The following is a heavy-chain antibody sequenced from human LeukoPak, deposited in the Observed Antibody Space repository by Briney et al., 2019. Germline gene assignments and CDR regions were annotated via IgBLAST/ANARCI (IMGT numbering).Heavy chain of an antibody. D-gene: IGHD4-23*01. CDR3: ARGLFDYGGNLDY. J-gene: IGHJ4*02. Sequence: GRSLRLSCAASGFTFSSYAMHWVRQAPGKGLEWVAVISYDGSNKYYADSVKGRFTISRVNSKNTLYLQMNSLRAEDTAVYYCARGLFDYGGNLDYWGQGTLVTVSS. V-gene: IGHV3-30*01. CDR2: ISYDGSNK. CDR1: GFTFSSYA.